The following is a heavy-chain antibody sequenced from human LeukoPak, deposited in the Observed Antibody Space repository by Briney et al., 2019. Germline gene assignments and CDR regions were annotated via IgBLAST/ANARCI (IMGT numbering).Heavy chain of an antibody. Sequence: GGSLRLSCAASGFTFSNAWMSWVRQAPGKGLEWVGRIKSKTDGGTTDYAAPVKGRFTISRDESKNTLYLQMNSLRAEDTAVYYCARASIAASVGENWFDPWGQGTLVTVSS. D-gene: IGHD6-13*01. CDR1: GFTFSNAW. V-gene: IGHV3-15*01. J-gene: IGHJ5*02. CDR3: ARASIAASVGENWFDP. CDR2: IKSKTDGGTT.